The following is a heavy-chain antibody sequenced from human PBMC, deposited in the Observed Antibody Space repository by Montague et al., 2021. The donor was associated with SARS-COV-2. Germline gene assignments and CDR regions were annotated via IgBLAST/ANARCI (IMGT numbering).Heavy chain of an antibody. V-gene: IGHV4-59*05. CDR2: VHYTGTT. Sequence: SETLSLTCSVSGGSIRDFYWTWIRQAAGGGLEWIGSVHYTGTTSYNASLKSRLTISVDTSENQFSLKMTSVTASGTAVYYCARHRANAGSFDIWGQGTMVTVSS. CDR1: GGSIRDFY. CDR3: ARHRANAGSFDI. D-gene: IGHD1-1*01. J-gene: IGHJ3*02.